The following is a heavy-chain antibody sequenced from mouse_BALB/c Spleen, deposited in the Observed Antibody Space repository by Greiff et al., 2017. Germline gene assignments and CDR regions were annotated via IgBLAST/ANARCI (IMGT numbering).Heavy chain of an antibody. CDR1: GDSITSGY. J-gene: IGHJ2*01. Sequence: EVQVVESGPSLVKPSQTLSLTCSVTGDSITSGYWNWIRKFPGNKLEYMGYISYSGSTYYNPSLKSRISITRDTSKNQYYLQLNSVTTEDTATYYCARLEENRGLLDYWGQGTTLTVSS. CDR3: ARLEENRGLLDY. D-gene: IGHD2-13*01. CDR2: ISYSGST. V-gene: IGHV3-8*02.